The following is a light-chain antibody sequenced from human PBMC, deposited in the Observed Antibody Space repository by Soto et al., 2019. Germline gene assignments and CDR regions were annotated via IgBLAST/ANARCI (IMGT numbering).Light chain of an antibody. CDR2: WAS. CDR1: QSVLYSSNNKNY. J-gene: IGKJ1*01. CDR3: QQYNSS. V-gene: IGKV4-1*01. Sequence: DIVMTQSPDSLAVSLGERATINCKSSQSVLYSSNNKNYLAWYQQKPGQPPKLLIYWASARESGVPDRFSGSGSGTEFTLTISSLQPDDFASYYCQQYNSSFGQGTKV.